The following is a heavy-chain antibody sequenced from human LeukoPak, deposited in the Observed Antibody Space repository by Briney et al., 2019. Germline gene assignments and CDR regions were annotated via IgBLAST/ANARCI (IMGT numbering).Heavy chain of an antibody. Sequence: GGSLRLSGAAFGFTFSSYEMNWVRQAPGKGLEWGSYISSSGSTIYYADSVKGRFTISRDNAKNSLYLQMNSLRAEDTAVYYCAELGITMIGGVWGKGTTVTISS. V-gene: IGHV3-48*03. D-gene: IGHD3-10*02. CDR3: AELGITMIGGV. CDR2: ISSSGSTI. J-gene: IGHJ6*04. CDR1: GFTFSSYE.